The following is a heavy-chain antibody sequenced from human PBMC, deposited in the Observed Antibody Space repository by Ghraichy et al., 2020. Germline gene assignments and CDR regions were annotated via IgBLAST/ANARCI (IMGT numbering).Heavy chain of an antibody. D-gene: IGHD3-22*01. J-gene: IGHJ4*02. CDR3: ARLLPPYDSSGYYYALDY. CDR1: GGSISSYY. V-gene: IGHV4-4*09. Sequence: SETLSLTCTVSGGSISSYYWSWIRQPPGKGLEWIGYIYTSGSTNYNPSLKSRVTISVDTSKNQFSLKLSSVTAADTAVYYCARLLPPYDSSGYYYALDYWGQGTLVTVSS. CDR2: IYTSGST.